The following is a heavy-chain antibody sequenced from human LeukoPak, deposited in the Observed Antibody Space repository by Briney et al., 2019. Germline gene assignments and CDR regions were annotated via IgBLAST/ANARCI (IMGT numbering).Heavy chain of an antibody. CDR1: GVSISSYY. J-gene: IGHJ4*02. CDR3: ASGYTAMEFDY. CDR2: IYYSGST. V-gene: IGHV4-59*01. Sequence: PSETLSLTCTVSGVSISSYYWSWIRQPPGKGLEWIGYIYYSGSTNYNPSLKSRVTISVDTSKNQFSLKLSSVTAADTAVYYCASGYTAMEFDYWGQGTLVTVSS. D-gene: IGHD5-18*01.